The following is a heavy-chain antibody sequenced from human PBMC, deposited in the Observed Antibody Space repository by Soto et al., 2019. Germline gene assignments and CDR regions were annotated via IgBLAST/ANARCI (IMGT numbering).Heavy chain of an antibody. Sequence: GGSLRLSCAASGFTFSSFAMSWVRQALGKGLEWVSGINSRAGTTYYADSVKGRFTISRDNSKNTLYLQMNSLTAEDTAVYYCAKDRSSTSCYAFDHWGRGTLVTVSS. CDR1: GFTFSSFA. V-gene: IGHV3-23*01. CDR2: INSRAGTT. CDR3: AKDRSSTSCYAFDH. D-gene: IGHD2-2*01. J-gene: IGHJ4*02.